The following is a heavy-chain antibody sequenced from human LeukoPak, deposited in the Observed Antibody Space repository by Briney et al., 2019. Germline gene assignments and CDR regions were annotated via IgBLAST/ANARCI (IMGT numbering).Heavy chain of an antibody. D-gene: IGHD2-21*01. V-gene: IGHV4-39*02. J-gene: IGHJ4*02. CDR1: GGSISSSSYY. CDR3: AREYSRSVVAGSRPDL. CDR2: MYYRGTT. Sequence: SEALSLTCSVSGGSISSSSYYWGWIRQSPGKGLEWIGSMYYRGTTYENSSFKSRLTLSIDTSNNQFSLKLTSVTAADTAVYFCAREYSRSVVAGSRPDLWGQGLLVTVSS.